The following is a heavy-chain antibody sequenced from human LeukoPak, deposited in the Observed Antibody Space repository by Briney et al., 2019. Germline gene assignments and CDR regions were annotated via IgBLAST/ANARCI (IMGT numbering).Heavy chain of an antibody. CDR3: ATHPSRIAVAGTLDP. V-gene: IGHV1-24*01. CDR1: GGTFTSYY. J-gene: IGHJ5*02. Sequence: ASVKVSCKASGGTFTSYYMHWVRQAPGKGLEWMGGFDPEDGETIYAQKFQGRVTMTEDTSTDTAYMELSSLRSEDTTVYYCATHPSRIAVAGTLDPWGQGTLVTVSS. CDR2: FDPEDGET. D-gene: IGHD6-19*01.